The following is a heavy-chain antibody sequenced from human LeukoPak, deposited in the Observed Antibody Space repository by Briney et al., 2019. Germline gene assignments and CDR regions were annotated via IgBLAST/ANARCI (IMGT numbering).Heavy chain of an antibody. J-gene: IGHJ4*02. Sequence: PSETLSLTCAVSGYSISRDFYWGWIRQPPGKGLEWIGTIYHSGSTYYNPSLKSRVSISLDTSKNHFSLRLTSVIAADTTVYYCATVTGYSPYHPANYGGQGPRVTVPS. V-gene: IGHV4-38-2*01. CDR3: ATVTGYSPYHPANY. CDR2: IYHSGST. D-gene: IGHD5-12*01. CDR1: GYSISRDFY.